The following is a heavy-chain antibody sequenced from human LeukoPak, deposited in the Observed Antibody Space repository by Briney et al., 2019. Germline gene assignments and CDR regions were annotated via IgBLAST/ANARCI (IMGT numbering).Heavy chain of an antibody. J-gene: IGHJ3*02. V-gene: IGHV3-20*01. D-gene: IGHD1-26*01. CDR3: ARAGPHYAFDI. Sequence: GGSLRLSCAASGFTFDDYGMSWVRQAPGKGLEWVCAINWNGGSTGYADSVKGRFTISRDNAKNSLYLQMNSLRAEVTALYHCARAGPHYAFDIWGQGTMVTVSS. CDR1: GFTFDDYG. CDR2: INWNGGST.